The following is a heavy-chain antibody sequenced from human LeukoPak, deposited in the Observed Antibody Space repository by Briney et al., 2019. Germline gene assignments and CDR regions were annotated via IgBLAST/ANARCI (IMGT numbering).Heavy chain of an antibody. CDR3: ARAGRYCSGGSCYSFDY. V-gene: IGHV4-4*02. CDR1: GGSISSSNW. D-gene: IGHD2-15*01. Sequence: SETLSLTCAVSGGSISSSNWWSWVRQPPGKGLEWIGEIYHSGSTNYNPSLKSRVTISVDKSKNQFSLKLSSVTAADTAVYHCARAGRYCSGGSCYSFDYWGQGTLVTVSS. CDR2: IYHSGST. J-gene: IGHJ4*02.